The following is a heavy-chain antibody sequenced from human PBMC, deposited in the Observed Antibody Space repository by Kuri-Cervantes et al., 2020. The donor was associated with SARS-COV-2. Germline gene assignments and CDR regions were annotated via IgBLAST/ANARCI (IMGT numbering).Heavy chain of an antibody. CDR2: INYSGST. CDR1: GGSISSHY. J-gene: IGHJ3*02. CDR3: ARQLANNAFDI. D-gene: IGHD4/OR15-4a*01. Sequence: SETLSLTCTVSGGSISSHYWSWIRQPPGKGLEWIGYINYSGSTNYNPSLKSRVTISVDTSKNQFSLKLSSVTAADTAVYYCARQLANNAFDIWGQGTMVTVSS. V-gene: IGHV4-59*08.